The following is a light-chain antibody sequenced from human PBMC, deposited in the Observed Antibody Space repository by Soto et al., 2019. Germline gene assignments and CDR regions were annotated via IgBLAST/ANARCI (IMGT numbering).Light chain of an antibody. CDR3: QQYDNWPGT. J-gene: IGKJ1*01. CDR1: QSVSNN. Sequence: EIVLTQSPGTLSLSPGERATLSCRASQSVSNNYLAWYQQKPGQAPRLLIYGASNRATGIPPRFSGSGSGTQFTLTISSLQSEDFTVYYCQQYDNWPGTFGQGTKVDIK. V-gene: IGKV3-15*01. CDR2: GAS.